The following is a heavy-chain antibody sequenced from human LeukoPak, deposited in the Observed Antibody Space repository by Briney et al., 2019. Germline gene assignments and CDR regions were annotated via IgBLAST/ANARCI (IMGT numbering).Heavy chain of an antibody. CDR2: INHSGST. V-gene: IGHV4-34*01. CDR3: ARGPMVITYDY. CDR1: GGSFSGYY. D-gene: IGHD3-22*01. Sequence: PSETLSLTCGVYGGSFSGYYWSWIRQPPGKGLEWIGEINHSGSTNYNPSLKSRVTISVDTSKNQFSLKLSSVTAADTAVYYCARGPMVITYDYWGQGTLVTVSS. J-gene: IGHJ4*02.